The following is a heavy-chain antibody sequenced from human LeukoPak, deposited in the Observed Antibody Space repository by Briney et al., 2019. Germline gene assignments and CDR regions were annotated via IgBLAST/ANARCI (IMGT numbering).Heavy chain of an antibody. D-gene: IGHD4-17*01. CDR1: GFTFSSYW. Sequence: PGGSLRLSCAASGFTFSSYWMHWVRQAPGQGLVWASRINSDWSSTSYADSVKGRFTITRDNAKNTLYLQMNGLRAEDTAVYYCARDEDYGDYADYWGQGTLVTVSS. CDR2: INSDWSST. V-gene: IGHV3-74*01. J-gene: IGHJ4*02. CDR3: ARDEDYGDYADY.